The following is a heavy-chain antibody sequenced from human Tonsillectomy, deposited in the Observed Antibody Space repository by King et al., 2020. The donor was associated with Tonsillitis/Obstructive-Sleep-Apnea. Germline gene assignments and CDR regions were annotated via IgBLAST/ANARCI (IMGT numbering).Heavy chain of an antibody. CDR3: ARGLGYCSSTSCLSFDY. J-gene: IGHJ4*02. V-gene: IGHV1-2*04. Sequence: VQLVESGAEVKKPGASVKVSCKASGYTFTGYYMHWVRQSPGQGLEWMRWINPNSGGTNYAQKFQGWVTMTRDTSISTAYMELSRLRSDDTAVYYCARGLGYCSSTSCLSFDYWGQGTLVTVSS. D-gene: IGHD2-2*01. CDR1: GYTFTGYY. CDR2: INPNSGGT.